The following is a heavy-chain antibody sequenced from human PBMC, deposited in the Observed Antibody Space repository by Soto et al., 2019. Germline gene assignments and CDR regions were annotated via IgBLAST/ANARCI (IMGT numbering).Heavy chain of an antibody. CDR2: IYYSGST. Sequence: QVQLQESGPGVVKPSQTLSLTCAVSGASLARGGFYWIWIRQYPGKGLEWIGDIYYSGSTRYNSAQTRRFTISVDTSKNQCSLELSSVTAADTAVQYCATYYDILTGPMGTMNYWGQGSLVTVSS. CDR1: GASLARGGFY. V-gene: IGHV4-31*11. J-gene: IGHJ4*02. D-gene: IGHD3-9*01. CDR3: ATYYDILTGPMGTMNY.